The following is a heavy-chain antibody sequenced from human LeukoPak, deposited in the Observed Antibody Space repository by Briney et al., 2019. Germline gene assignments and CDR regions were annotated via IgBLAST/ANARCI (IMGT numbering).Heavy chain of an antibody. Sequence: SETLSLTCTVSGGSISSYYWSWIRQPPGKGLEWIGYIYYSGSTNYNPSLKSRVTISVDRSKNQFSLKLSSVTAADTAVYYCARGPPTVTTEASFLYFDYWGQGTLVTVSS. CDR1: GGSISSYY. CDR2: IYYSGST. V-gene: IGHV4-59*12. D-gene: IGHD4-17*01. J-gene: IGHJ4*02. CDR3: ARGPPTVTTEASFLYFDY.